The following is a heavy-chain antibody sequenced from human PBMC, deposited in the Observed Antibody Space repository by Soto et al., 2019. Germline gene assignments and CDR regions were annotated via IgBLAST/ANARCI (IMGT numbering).Heavy chain of an antibody. V-gene: IGHV1-46*01. Sequence: ASVKVSCKASGYTFTSYYMHWVRQAPGQGLEWMGIINPSGGSTSYAQKFQGRVTMTRDTSTSTVYMELSSLRPEDTAVYYCARDRRIAVAGTGPDAFDIWGQGTMVTVSS. D-gene: IGHD6-19*01. CDR3: ARDRRIAVAGTGPDAFDI. CDR2: INPSGGST. J-gene: IGHJ3*02. CDR1: GYTFTSYY.